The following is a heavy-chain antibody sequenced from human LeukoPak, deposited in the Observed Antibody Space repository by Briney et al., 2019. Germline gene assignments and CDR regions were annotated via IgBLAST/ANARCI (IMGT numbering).Heavy chain of an antibody. CDR2: IYNGGST. V-gene: IGHV3-53*01. Sequence: GGSLRLSCAASGFTVSSNYMSWVRQAPGKGLEWVSVIYNGGSTYYADSVKGRFTISRDNSKNTLYLQMNSLRAEDTAVYYCARVPGSGWHFDYWGQGTLVTVSS. CDR3: ARVPGSGWHFDY. D-gene: IGHD6-19*01. J-gene: IGHJ4*02. CDR1: GFTVSSNY.